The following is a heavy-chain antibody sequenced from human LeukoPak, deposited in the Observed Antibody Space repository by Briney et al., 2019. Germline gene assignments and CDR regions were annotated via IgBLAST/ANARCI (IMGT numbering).Heavy chain of an antibody. V-gene: IGHV4-34*01. CDR3: ARRVTMVRGPATSRWFDP. J-gene: IGHJ5*02. Sequence: SETLSLTCAVYVGSFSGYYWSWIRQPPGKGREWRGEINHSGSTNYNPSLKSRVTISVDTSKNQFSLKLSSVTAADTAVYYCARRVTMVRGPATSRWFDPWGQGTLVIVSS. CDR1: VGSFSGYY. D-gene: IGHD3-10*01. CDR2: INHSGST.